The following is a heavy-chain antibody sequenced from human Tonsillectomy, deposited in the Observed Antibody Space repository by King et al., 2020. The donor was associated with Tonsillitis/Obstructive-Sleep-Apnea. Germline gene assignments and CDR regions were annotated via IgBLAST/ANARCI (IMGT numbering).Heavy chain of an antibody. Sequence: QLQESGPGLVKASETLSLTCTVSGGSISTTSYYWGWIRQPPGKGLEWVGGLHYNRATYYNPSLKSRATISVDTSKDQFSLKLSSVTAADTAVYFCGSDVASVVRFDYWGQGILVIVSS. V-gene: IGHV4-39*01. J-gene: IGHJ4*02. CDR3: GSDVASVVRFDY. CDR1: GGSISTTSYY. D-gene: IGHD2-15*01. CDR2: LHYNRAT.